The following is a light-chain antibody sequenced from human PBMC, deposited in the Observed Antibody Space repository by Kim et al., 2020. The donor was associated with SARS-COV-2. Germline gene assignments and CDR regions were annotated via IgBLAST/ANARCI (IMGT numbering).Light chain of an antibody. CDR1: QRISNS. CDR2: EAS. J-gene: IGKJ1*01. CDR3: QHYDNYSQT. V-gene: IGKV1-5*01. Sequence: ASVGDRVTITCRASQRISNSLAWYQQRPGKAPTLLIYEASSLESGVPSRFSGTGSGTEFTLTISSLQPDDFATYYCQHYDNYSQTFGPGTKLDIK.